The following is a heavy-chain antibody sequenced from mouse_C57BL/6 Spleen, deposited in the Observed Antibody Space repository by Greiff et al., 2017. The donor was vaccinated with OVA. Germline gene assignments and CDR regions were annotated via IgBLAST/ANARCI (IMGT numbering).Heavy chain of an antibody. CDR2: IRNKANGYTT. J-gene: IGHJ1*03. CDR1: GFTFTDYY. V-gene: IGHV7-3*01. D-gene: IGHD1-1*01. CDR3: ARPQCTTGVATDWYFDV. Sequence: EVQRVESGGGLVQPGGSLSLSCAASGFTFTDYYMSWVRQPPGKALEWLGFIRNKANGYTTEYSASVKGRFTITRDNSQSILYLQMNALRAEDSATYYCARPQCTTGVATDWYFDVWGTGTTVTVSS.